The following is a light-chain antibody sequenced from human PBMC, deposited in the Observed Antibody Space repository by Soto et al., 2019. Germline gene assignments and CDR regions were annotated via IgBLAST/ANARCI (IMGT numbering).Light chain of an antibody. CDR3: HQYGSSPRT. CDR1: QSVSSSY. V-gene: IGKV3-20*01. CDR2: GAS. J-gene: IGKJ1*01. Sequence: EIVLTQSPATLSLSPGERATLSCRASQSVSSSYLAWYQQKPGQAPRLLIYGASSRATGIPDRFSGSGSGTDFTLTISRLEPEDFAVYYCHQYGSSPRTFGQGTKWIS.